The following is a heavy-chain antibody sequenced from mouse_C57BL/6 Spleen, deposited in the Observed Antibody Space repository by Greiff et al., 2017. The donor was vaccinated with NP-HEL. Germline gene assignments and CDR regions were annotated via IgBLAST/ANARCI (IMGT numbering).Heavy chain of an antibody. CDR1: GFTFSDYG. CDR3: ARAYYKGGNCFDY. CDR2: ISSGSSTI. J-gene: IGHJ2*01. Sequence: EVKLVESGGGLVKPGGSLKLSCAASGFTFSDYGMHWVRQAPEKGLEWVAYISSGSSTIYYADTVKGRFTISRDNAKNTLFLQMTSLRSEDTAMYYCARAYYKGGNCFDYWGQGTTLTVSS. D-gene: IGHD2-12*01. V-gene: IGHV5-17*01.